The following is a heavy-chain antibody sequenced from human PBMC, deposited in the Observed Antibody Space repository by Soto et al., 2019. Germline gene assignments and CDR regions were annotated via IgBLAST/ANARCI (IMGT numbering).Heavy chain of an antibody. CDR3: ARGGLHRSGYEYYYYYYGLDV. CDR2: VQQDGSEK. CDR1: GFTFNSYW. D-gene: IGHD5-12*01. J-gene: IGHJ6*04. Sequence: EGQLVESGGGLVQPGESLRLSCAGSGFTFNSYWMSWVRQAPGKGLEWVAKVQQDGSEKYYVDSVKGRFTISRDNAKNSVYLHMNSLRVEDTAVYYCARGGLHRSGYEYYYYYYGLDVWGKGTTVTVAS. V-gene: IGHV3-7*03.